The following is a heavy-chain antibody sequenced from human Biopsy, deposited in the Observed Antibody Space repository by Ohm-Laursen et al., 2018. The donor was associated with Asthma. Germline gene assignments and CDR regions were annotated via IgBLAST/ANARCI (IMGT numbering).Heavy chain of an antibody. Sequence: GDSVKVSCKASGYTFTSYYMHWVRQAPAHGLEWMGMINPFGGSSNFAQKFQGGLTMTRDTSTRTVYMVLSRLRSEDTAVYYCAREATSGEVPFGYFFALDVWGQGTTVTVSS. CDR2: INPFGGSS. V-gene: IGHV1-46*01. J-gene: IGHJ6*02. CDR1: GYTFTSYY. CDR3: AREATSGEVPFGYFFALDV. D-gene: IGHD3-3*01.